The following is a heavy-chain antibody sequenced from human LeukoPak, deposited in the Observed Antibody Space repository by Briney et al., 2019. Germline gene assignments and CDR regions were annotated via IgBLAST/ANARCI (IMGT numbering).Heavy chain of an antibody. J-gene: IGHJ4*02. CDR3: ARDLGDILTGYTFLD. Sequence: ASVKVSCKASGYTFTGYYMHWVRQAPGQGLECMGRINPNSGGTNYAQKFQGRVTMPRDTSISTAYMELSRLRSDDTAVYYCARDLGDILTGYTFLDWGQGTLVTVSS. V-gene: IGHV1-2*06. CDR1: GYTFTGYY. CDR2: INPNSGGT. D-gene: IGHD3-9*01.